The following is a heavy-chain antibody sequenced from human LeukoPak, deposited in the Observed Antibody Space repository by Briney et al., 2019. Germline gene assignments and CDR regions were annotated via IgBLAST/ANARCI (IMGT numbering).Heavy chain of an antibody. V-gene: IGHV4-59*13. CDR2: IYYSGSP. J-gene: IGHJ5*02. CDR3: VRQPHSTSAGCDAGGHRCDS. Sequence: PSETLSLTCTVSGGYLNNYYWSWIRQPPGKGLEWIGYIYYSGSPNYNPSLKRQVTISVDTSKNQFSLKLSSVTAADTAVSYCVRQPHSTSAGCDAGGHRCDSWGQGILVTVSS. CDR1: GGYLNNYY. D-gene: IGHD2-2*01.